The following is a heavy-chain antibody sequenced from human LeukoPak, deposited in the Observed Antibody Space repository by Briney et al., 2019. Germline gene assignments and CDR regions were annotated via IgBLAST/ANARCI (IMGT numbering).Heavy chain of an antibody. D-gene: IGHD3-10*01. CDR1: GFTFDDYA. Sequence: GGSLRLSCAASGFTFDDYAMHWVRHAPGKGVEWFSLISGDGGSTYYADSVKGRFTISRDNSKNSLYLQMNSLRTEDTALYYCAKGRGRGVITLFDYWGQGTLVTVSS. CDR3: AKGRGRGVITLFDY. CDR2: ISGDGGST. V-gene: IGHV3-43*02. J-gene: IGHJ4*02.